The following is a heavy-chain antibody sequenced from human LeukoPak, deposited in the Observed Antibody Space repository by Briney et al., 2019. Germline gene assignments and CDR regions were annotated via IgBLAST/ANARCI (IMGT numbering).Heavy chain of an antibody. V-gene: IGHV3-21*01. CDR1: GFTFSRYT. CDR2: ISSSSSYI. CDR3: ARDLHGDYALDY. J-gene: IGHJ4*02. D-gene: IGHD4-17*01. Sequence: GGSLRHSCAASGFTFSRYTMNWVRQAPGKGLEWVSSISSSSSYIYYADSVKGRFTISRDNAKNSLYLQMNSLRAEDTAVYYCARDLHGDYALDYWGQGTLVTVSS.